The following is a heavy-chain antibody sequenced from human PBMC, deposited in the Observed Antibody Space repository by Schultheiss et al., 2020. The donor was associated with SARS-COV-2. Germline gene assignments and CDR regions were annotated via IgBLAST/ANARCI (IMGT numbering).Heavy chain of an antibody. CDR1: GSTFSTSV. Sequence: SVKVSCKASGSTFSTSVMQWVRQARGQRLEWIGWIVVGSGNPDYAQRFQGRLTITRDMSTSTAYMELSSLRSDDTAVYYCAVGSSRDDYSKFDSWGQGTTVTVSS. CDR2: IVVGSGNP. CDR3: AVGSSRDDYSKFDS. D-gene: IGHD4-11*01. V-gene: IGHV1-58*02. J-gene: IGHJ4*03.